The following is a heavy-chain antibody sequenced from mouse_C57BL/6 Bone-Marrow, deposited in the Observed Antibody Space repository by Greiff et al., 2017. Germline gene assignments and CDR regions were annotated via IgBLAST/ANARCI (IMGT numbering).Heavy chain of an antibody. CDR2: ISSGGSYT. D-gene: IGHD1-1*01. J-gene: IGHJ3*01. Sequence: EVHLVESGGDLVKPGGSLKLSCAASGFTFSSYGMSWVRQTPDKRLEWVATISSGGSYTYYPDSVKGRFTISRDNAKNTLYLQMSSLKSEDTAMYYCARLGLLRFAYWGRGTLVTVSA. CDR1: GFTFSSYG. CDR3: ARLGLLRFAY. V-gene: IGHV5-6*01.